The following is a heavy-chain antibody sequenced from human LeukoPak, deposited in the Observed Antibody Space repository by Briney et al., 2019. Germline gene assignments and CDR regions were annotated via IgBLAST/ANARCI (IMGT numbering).Heavy chain of an antibody. Sequence: PGESLKISCKGSGYSFTSYWIGWVRQMPGKVLELMGIIYPGDSDTRYSPSFQGQVTISADKSISTAYLQWGSLKASDTAMYYCARHAPPVDTTQNGWIDAFDIWGQGTMVTVSS. D-gene: IGHD5-18*01. CDR3: ARHAPPVDTTQNGWIDAFDI. J-gene: IGHJ3*02. CDR1: GYSFTSYW. V-gene: IGHV5-51*01. CDR2: IYPGDSDT.